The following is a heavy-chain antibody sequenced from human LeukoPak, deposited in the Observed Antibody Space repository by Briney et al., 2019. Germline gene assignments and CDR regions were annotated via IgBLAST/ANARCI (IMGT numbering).Heavy chain of an antibody. Sequence: SETLSLTCTASGVSISSYYWRWIRQPPGKGLEWIGHIYYSGSTYYNPSLKSRVTISVDTSKNQLSLKLSSVTAADTAVYLCATVATAAVSNYGGRASPATVS. J-gene: IGHJ4*02. V-gene: IGHV4-59*01. CDR3: ATVATAAVSNY. CDR2: IYYSGST. CDR1: GVSISSYY.